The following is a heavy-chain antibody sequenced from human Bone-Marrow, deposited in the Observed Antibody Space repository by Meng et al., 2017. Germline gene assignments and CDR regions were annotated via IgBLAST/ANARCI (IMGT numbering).Heavy chain of an antibody. V-gene: IGHV4-61*02. D-gene: IGHD3-22*01. CDR2: IYTSGST. Sequence: SETLSLTCTVSGGSISSGSYYWSWIRQPAGKGLEWIGRIYTSGSTYYNPSLKSRVTISVDTSKNQFSLKLSSVTAADTAVYYCARDQVPGLVVAIPHYFDYWGQGTLVTVSS. CDR3: ARDQVPGLVVAIPHYFDY. J-gene: IGHJ4*02. CDR1: GGSISSGSYY.